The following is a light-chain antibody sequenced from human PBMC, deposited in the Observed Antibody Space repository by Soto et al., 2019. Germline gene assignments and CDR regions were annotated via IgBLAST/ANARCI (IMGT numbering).Light chain of an antibody. CDR1: SSDVGGYHY. V-gene: IGLV2-8*01. Sequence: QSVLTQPPSASGSPGQSVTISCTGTSSDVGGYHYVSWYQQHPGKAPKLIIYEVSERPSGVPDRFSGSKSGNTASLTVSGLQAEDEADYYCSSFAGTNNLPFGGGTKVTVL. CDR2: EVS. J-gene: IGLJ2*01. CDR3: SSFAGTNNLP.